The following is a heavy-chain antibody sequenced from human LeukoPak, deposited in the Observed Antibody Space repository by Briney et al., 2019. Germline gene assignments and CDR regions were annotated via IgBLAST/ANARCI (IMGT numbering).Heavy chain of an antibody. CDR1: GGSISSYY. D-gene: IGHD3-10*01. CDR2: IYTSGST. CDR3: ARDGRSGVRGVFDY. J-gene: IGHJ4*02. V-gene: IGHV4-4*07. Sequence: SETLSLTCTVSGGSISSYYWSWIRQPAGKGLEWIGRIYTSGSTNYNPSLKSRVTMSVDTSKNQFSPKLSSVTAADTAVYYCARDGRSGVRGVFDYWGQGTLVTVSS.